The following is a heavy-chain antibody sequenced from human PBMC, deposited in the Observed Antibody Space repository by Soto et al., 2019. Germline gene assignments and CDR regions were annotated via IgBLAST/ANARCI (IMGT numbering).Heavy chain of an antibody. D-gene: IGHD6-13*01. Sequence: ASVKVSCKASGYTFSSYAMHWVRQAPGQRLEWMGWINAGNGNTKYSQKFRGRVTITRDTSASTAYMELSSQRSEDTAVYYCARDLAAADYWGQGTLVTVSS. V-gene: IGHV1-3*01. CDR2: INAGNGNT. CDR1: GYTFSSYA. CDR3: ARDLAAADY. J-gene: IGHJ4*02.